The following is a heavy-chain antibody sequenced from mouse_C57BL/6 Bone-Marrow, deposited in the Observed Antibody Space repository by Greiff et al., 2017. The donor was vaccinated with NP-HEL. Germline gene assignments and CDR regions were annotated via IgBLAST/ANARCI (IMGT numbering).Heavy chain of an antibody. V-gene: IGHV1-64*01. Sequence: QVQLQQSGAELVKPGASVKLSCKASGYTFTSYWMHWVKQRPGQGLEWIGMIHPNSGSTNYNEKFNSKATLTVDKSSSTAYMQLSSLTSEDSAVYYCARPVVGDYWGQGTTLTVSS. D-gene: IGHD1-1*01. CDR1: GYTFTSYW. CDR2: IHPNSGST. CDR3: ARPVVGDY. J-gene: IGHJ2*01.